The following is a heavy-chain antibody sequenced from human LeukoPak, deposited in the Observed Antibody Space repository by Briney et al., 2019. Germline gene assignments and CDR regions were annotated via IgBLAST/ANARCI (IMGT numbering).Heavy chain of an antibody. V-gene: IGHV3-11*01. CDR1: RFDFSDYY. CDR2: ISGSGTDI. Sequence: GGSLRLSCAASRFDFSDYYMSWLRQAPGKGLEWLSYISGSGTDIQYADSVQGRFTISRDNAKNSLYLQMNSLRAEDSAVYYCARSRGYCSGGRCLVYFDYWGQGTLATVSS. J-gene: IGHJ4*02. CDR3: ARSRGYCSGGRCLVYFDY. D-gene: IGHD2-15*01.